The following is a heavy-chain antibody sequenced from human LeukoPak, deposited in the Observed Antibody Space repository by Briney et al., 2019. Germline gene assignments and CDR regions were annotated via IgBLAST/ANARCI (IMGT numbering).Heavy chain of an antibody. V-gene: IGHV3-23*01. J-gene: IGHJ4*02. Sequence: GGSLRLSCAASGFTFSSYAMSWVRQAPGKGLEWVSAISGSGGSTYYADSVKGRFTISRDNSKNTLYLQMSSLRAEDTAVYYCAKGASVVVAATAANFDYWGQGTLVTVSS. D-gene: IGHD2-15*01. CDR1: GFTFSSYA. CDR3: AKGASVVVAATAANFDY. CDR2: ISGSGGST.